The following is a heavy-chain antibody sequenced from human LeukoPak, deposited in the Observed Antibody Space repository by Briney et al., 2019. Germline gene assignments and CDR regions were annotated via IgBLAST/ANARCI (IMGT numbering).Heavy chain of an antibody. CDR3: ARDRYYYDSSGPPFVAFDI. D-gene: IGHD3-22*01. Sequence: SQTLSLACTASGGSISSYYWSWIWQPAGKGLEWIRRIYTSGSTNYNPSLKSRVTISVDTSKNQFSLKLSSVTAADTAVYYCARDRYYYDSSGPPFVAFDIWGQGTMVTVSS. J-gene: IGHJ3*02. CDR1: GGSISSYY. CDR2: IYTSGST. V-gene: IGHV4-4*07.